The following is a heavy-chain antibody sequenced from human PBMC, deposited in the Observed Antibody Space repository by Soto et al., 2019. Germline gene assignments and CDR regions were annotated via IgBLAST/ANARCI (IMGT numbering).Heavy chain of an antibody. CDR1: GYTFTSYG. D-gene: IGHD2-15*01. J-gene: IGHJ3*02. CDR3: ARIWVVVVAATVSRAFDI. Sequence: APSVKFSCKASGYTFTSYGISWVRQAPGQGLEWMGWISAYSGNTNYAQKLQGRVTVTTDTSTNTAYMELRSLRSDDTAVYYCARIWVVVVAATVSRAFDIWGQGTMVTVSS. V-gene: IGHV1-18*01. CDR2: ISAYSGNT.